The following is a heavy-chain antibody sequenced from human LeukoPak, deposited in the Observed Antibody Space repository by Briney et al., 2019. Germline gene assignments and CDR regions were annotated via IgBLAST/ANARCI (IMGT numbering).Heavy chain of an antibody. D-gene: IGHD3-3*01. J-gene: IGHJ4*02. CDR3: AKDRHPARTDGYYYDF. CDR2: ISYDANVK. CDR1: AFTFSSYG. Sequence: GGSPRLSCAASAFTFSSYGMHWVRQAPGKGLEWVAVISYDANVKNYADSVKGRFTISRDNSKNTLFLQMNSLRGEDTAVYYCAKDRHPARTDGYYYDFWGQGTLVTVSS. V-gene: IGHV3-30*18.